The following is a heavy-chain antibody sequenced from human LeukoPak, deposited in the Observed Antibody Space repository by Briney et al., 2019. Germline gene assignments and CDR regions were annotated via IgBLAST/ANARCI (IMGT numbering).Heavy chain of an antibody. J-gene: IGHJ4*02. CDR1: GFTFSSYA. CDR2: ISGSGGST. V-gene: IGHV3-23*01. Sequence: GGSLRLSCAASGFTFSSYAMSWVRQAPGKGLEWVSAISGSGGSTYYADSVKGRFTISRDNSKNTLYLQMNSLRAEDTAVYYCAKGESTYHYDSSGYYSLGGYDNFDYWGQGTLVTVSS. CDR3: AKGESTYHYDSSGYYSLGGYDNFDY. D-gene: IGHD3-22*01.